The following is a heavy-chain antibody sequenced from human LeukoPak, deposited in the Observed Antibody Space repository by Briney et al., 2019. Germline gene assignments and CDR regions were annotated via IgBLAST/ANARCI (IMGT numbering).Heavy chain of an antibody. J-gene: IGHJ5*02. CDR2: INHSGST. V-gene: IGHV4-34*01. Sequence: PSETLSLTCAVYGGSFSGYYWSWIRQPPGKGLEWIGEINHSGSTNYNPSLKSRVTISVDTSKNQFSLKLISVTAADTAVYYCARRYGRNWFDPWGQGTLVTVSS. CDR1: GGSFSGYY. D-gene: IGHD1-14*01. CDR3: ARRYGRNWFDP.